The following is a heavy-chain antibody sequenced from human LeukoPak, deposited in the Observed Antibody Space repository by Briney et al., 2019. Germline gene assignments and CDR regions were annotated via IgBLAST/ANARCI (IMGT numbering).Heavy chain of an antibody. CDR3: ARGKAHSYGPYYYYYYGMDV. CDR2: IYYSGST. V-gene: IGHV4-59*01. CDR1: GGSISSYY. Sequence: PSETLSFTCTVSGGSISSYYWSWIRQPPGKGLEWIGYIYYSGSTNYNPSLKSRVTISVDTSKNQFSLKLSSVTAADTAVYYCARGKAHSYGPYYYYYYGMDVWGQGTTVTVSS. D-gene: IGHD5-18*01. J-gene: IGHJ6*02.